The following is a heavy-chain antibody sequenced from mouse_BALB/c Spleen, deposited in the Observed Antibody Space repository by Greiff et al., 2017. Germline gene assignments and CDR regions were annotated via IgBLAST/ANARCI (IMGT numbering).Heavy chain of an antibody. V-gene: IGHV2-9*02. CDR2: IWAGGST. Sequence: QVQLQQSGPGLVAPSQSLSITCTVSEFSLTSYGVHWVRQPPGEGLEWLGVIWAGGSTNYNSALMSRLSISKDNSKSQVFLKMNSLQTDDTAMYYCARDGNYDYSFAYWGQGTLVTVSA. CDR1: EFSLTSYG. CDR3: ARDGNYDYSFAY. J-gene: IGHJ3*01. D-gene: IGHD2-4*01.